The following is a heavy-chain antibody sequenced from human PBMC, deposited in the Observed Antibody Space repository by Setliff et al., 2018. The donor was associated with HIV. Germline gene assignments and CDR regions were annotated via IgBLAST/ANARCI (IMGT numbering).Heavy chain of an antibody. CDR2: IDWDDDK. V-gene: IGHV2-70*11. CDR3: ARMISYSPYFDY. D-gene: IGHD1-26*01. Sequence: ESGPTLVNPTPTLTLTCTFSGFSLSKSGMCVSWIRQPPGKALEWLARIDWDDDKYYSTSLKTRLTISKDTSKNQVVLKMTNVDPVDTATYYCARMISYSPYFDYWGQGTLVTVSS. J-gene: IGHJ4*02. CDR1: GFSLSKSGMC.